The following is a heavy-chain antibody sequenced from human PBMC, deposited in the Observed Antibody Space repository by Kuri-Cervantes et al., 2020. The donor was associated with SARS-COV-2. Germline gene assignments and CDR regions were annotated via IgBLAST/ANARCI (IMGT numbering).Heavy chain of an antibody. J-gene: IGHJ6*02. CDR3: ARAEKRTIFGVVNYYYYGMDV. V-gene: IGHV3-33*08. CDR2: IWYDGSNK. Sequence: GESLKIPCVASGFTFSSYGMHWVRQAPGKGLEWVAVIWYDGSNKYYADSVKGRFTISRDNSKNTLYLQMNSLRAEDTAVYYCARAEKRTIFGVVNYYYYGMDVWGQGTTVTVSS. CDR1: GFTFSSYG. D-gene: IGHD3-3*01.